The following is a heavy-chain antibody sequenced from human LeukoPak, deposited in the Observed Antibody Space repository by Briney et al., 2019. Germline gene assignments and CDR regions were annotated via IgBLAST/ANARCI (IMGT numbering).Heavy chain of an antibody. D-gene: IGHD3-22*01. J-gene: IGHJ2*01. CDR2: IYPGDSDT. Sequence: GESLKISCKASGYSFTNYWIGWVRQMPGKGLEWMGIIYPGDSDTRYSPSFQGQVTISVDKSISTASLQWSSLKASDTAMYYCARQKLTYYYDSSGSWYFDLWGRGTLITVSS. CDR3: ARQKLTYYYDSSGSWYFDL. V-gene: IGHV5-51*01. CDR1: GYSFTNYW.